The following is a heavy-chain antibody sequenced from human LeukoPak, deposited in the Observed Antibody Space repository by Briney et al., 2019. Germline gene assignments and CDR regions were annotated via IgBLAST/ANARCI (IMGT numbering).Heavy chain of an antibody. J-gene: IGHJ6*03. CDR1: GFTFNNYN. CDR2: ITSSGTYI. Sequence: GGSLRLSCATSGFTFNNYNMNWVRQAPGRALEWVSSITSSGTYIFYADSVKGRFTISRDNAKNLLYLQMNSLRAEDTAVYYCARDAMDRPYGFYLDVWGKGTTVTISS. D-gene: IGHD2-2*01. V-gene: IGHV3-21*04. CDR3: ARDAMDRPYGFYLDV.